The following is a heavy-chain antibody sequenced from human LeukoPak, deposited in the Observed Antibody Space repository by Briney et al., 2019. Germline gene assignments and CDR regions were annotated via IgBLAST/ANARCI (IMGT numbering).Heavy chain of an antibody. D-gene: IGHD5-18*01. V-gene: IGHV3-74*01. CDR3: ATGSGLWSPDY. Sequence: GGSLRLSCAASGFTFSSYWMHWVRQAPGQGLLWVSRINTDGSSTSYADSVKGRFTISRDNAKNRLYVQMNSLRAEDTAVYYCATGSGLWSPDYWGQGTLVTVSS. CDR2: INTDGSST. CDR1: GFTFSSYW. J-gene: IGHJ4*02.